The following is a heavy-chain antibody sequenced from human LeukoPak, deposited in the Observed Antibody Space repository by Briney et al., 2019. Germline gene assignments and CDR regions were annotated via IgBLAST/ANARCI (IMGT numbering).Heavy chain of an antibody. CDR2: IIPILGIA. Sequence: SVKVSCKASGGTFSSYTISWVRQAPGQGLEWMGRIIPILGIANYAQKFQGRVTIIADKSTSTAYMELSSLRSEDTAVYYCARDFNRLLWFGEFYSGIDYWGQGTLVTVSS. D-gene: IGHD3-10*01. CDR1: GGTFSSYT. CDR3: ARDFNRLLWFGEFYSGIDY. J-gene: IGHJ4*02. V-gene: IGHV1-69*04.